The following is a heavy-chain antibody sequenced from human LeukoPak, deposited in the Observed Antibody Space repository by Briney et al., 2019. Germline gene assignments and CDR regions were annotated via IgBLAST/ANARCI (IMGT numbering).Heavy chain of an antibody. CDR3: ATDRTSIAALDYFDY. V-gene: IGHV1-24*01. J-gene: IGHJ4*02. Sequence: ASVKVSCKVSGYTLTELSMHWVRQAPGKGLEWMGGFDPEDGETIYAQKFQGRGTMTQDTSTDTAYMELSSLRSEDTAVYYCATDRTSIAALDYFDYWGQGTLVTVSS. CDR2: FDPEDGET. D-gene: IGHD6-6*01. CDR1: GYTLTELS.